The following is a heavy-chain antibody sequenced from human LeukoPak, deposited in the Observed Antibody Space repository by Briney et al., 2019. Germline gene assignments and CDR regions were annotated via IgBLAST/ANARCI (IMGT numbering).Heavy chain of an antibody. CDR3: AKGAMAGYQKPGVY. Sequence: GGSLRLSCAASGFTLSSYAMSWVRQAPGKGLEWVSAVSGGGVSTYYADSVKGRFTISRDNSKNTLYLQMNSLRAEDTAVYYCAKGAMAGYQKPGVYWGQGTQVTVSS. CDR2: VSGGGVST. V-gene: IGHV3-23*01. D-gene: IGHD6-19*01. CDR1: GFTLSSYA. J-gene: IGHJ4*02.